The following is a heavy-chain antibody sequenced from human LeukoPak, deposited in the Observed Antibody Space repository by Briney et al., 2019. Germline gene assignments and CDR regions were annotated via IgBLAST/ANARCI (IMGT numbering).Heavy chain of an antibody. CDR2: IRYDESNK. Sequence: GGSLRLSCAASGFTFSSYGMHWVRQAPGKGLEWVAFIRYDESNKYYADSVKGRFTISRDNSKNTLYLQMNSLRAEDTAVYYCARSPRTPYYYDSSGYSTFDYWGQGTLVTVSS. CDR1: GFTFSSYG. V-gene: IGHV3-30*02. CDR3: ARSPRTPYYYDSSGYSTFDY. J-gene: IGHJ4*02. D-gene: IGHD3-22*01.